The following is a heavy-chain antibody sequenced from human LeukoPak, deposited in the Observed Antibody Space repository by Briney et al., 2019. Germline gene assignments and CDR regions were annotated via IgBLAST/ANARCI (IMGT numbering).Heavy chain of an antibody. D-gene: IGHD4-17*01. CDR3: ARGFTVTTNDAFDM. V-gene: IGHV4-4*07. Sequence: SETLSLTCTVSGGSISSYYWSWIRQPAGKGLEWIGRIYTSGSTNYNPSLKSRVAMSVDTSENHLSLRLTSVTAADTAMYYCARGFTVTTNDAFDMWGQGTMVTVSS. CDR2: IYTSGST. CDR1: GGSISSYY. J-gene: IGHJ3*02.